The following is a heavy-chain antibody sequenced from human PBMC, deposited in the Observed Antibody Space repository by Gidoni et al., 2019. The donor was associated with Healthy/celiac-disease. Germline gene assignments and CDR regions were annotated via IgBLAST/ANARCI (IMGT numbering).Heavy chain of an antibody. CDR1: GFTVSSNY. CDR3: ARDARSGWAYYFDY. V-gene: IGHV3-66*01. J-gene: IGHJ4*02. CDR2: IYSGGST. Sequence: EVQLVESGGGLVQPGGSLRLSCAASGFTVSSNYMGWVRQAPGKGLEWVSVIYSGGSTYYADSVKGRFTISRDNSKNTLYLQMNSLRAEDTAVYYCARDARSGWAYYFDYWGQGTLVTVSS. D-gene: IGHD6-19*01.